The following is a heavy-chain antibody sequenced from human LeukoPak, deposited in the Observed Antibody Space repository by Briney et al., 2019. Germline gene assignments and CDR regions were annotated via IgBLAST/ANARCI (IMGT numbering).Heavy chain of an antibody. Sequence: GGSLRLSCAASGFTFSDYYMSWLRQAPGKGLEWVSYISSSGSTIYYADSVKGRFTISRDNAKNSLYLQMNSLRAEDPAVYYCPSVGRYSYGHAPDYWGQGTLVTVSS. V-gene: IGHV3-11*01. CDR3: PSVGRYSYGHAPDY. D-gene: IGHD5-18*01. CDR2: ISSSGSTI. J-gene: IGHJ4*02. CDR1: GFTFSDYY.